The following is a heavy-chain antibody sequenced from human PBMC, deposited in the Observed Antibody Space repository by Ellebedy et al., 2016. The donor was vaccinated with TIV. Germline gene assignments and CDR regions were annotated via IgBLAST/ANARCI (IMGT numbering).Heavy chain of an antibody. CDR2: ISSSSSYI. Sequence: GESLKISXAASGFTFSSDNMNWVRQAPGKGLEWVSSISSSSSYIYYADSVKGRFTISRDNAKNSLYLQMNSLRAEDTAVYYCARGDDYGDYWGQGTLVTVSS. CDR1: GFTFSSDN. CDR3: ARGDDYGDY. J-gene: IGHJ4*02. V-gene: IGHV3-21*01.